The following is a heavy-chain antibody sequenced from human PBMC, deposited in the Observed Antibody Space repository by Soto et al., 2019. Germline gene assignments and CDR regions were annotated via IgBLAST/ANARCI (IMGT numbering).Heavy chain of an antibody. CDR3: ARYRAYCSGGSCYSSYYYYYMDV. CDR2: INHSGST. V-gene: IGHV4-34*01. Sequence: SETLSLTCAVYGGSFSGYYWSWIRQPPGKGLEWIGEINHSGSTNYNPSLKSRVTISVDTSKNQFSLKLSSVTAADTAEYYCARYRAYCSGGSCYSSYYYYYMDVWGKGTTVTVSS. J-gene: IGHJ6*03. D-gene: IGHD2-15*01. CDR1: GGSFSGYY.